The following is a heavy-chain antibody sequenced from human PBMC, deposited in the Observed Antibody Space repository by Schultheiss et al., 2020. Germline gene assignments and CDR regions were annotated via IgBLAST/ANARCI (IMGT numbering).Heavy chain of an antibody. V-gene: IGHV3-66*03. CDR3: ARGDGGSSGWYGGLIDY. Sequence: GGSLRLSCAASGFTVSSNYMSWVRQAPGKGLEWVSVIYSCGSTYYADSVKGRFTISRDNSKNTLYLQMNSLRAEDTAVYYCARGDGGSSGWYGGLIDYWGQGTLVTVSS. CDR2: IYSCGST. J-gene: IGHJ4*02. CDR1: GFTVSSNY. D-gene: IGHD6-19*01.